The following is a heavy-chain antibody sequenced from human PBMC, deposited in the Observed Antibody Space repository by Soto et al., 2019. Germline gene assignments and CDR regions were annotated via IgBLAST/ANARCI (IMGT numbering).Heavy chain of an antibody. CDR3: AKDLGTYYCYYYMDV. Sequence: QVQLVESGGGVVQPGRSLRLSCAASGFTFSSYGMHWVRQAPGKGLEWVAVISYDGSNKYYADSVKGRFTISRDNSKNTLYLQMNSLRAEDTAVYYCAKDLGTYYCYYYMDVWGKGTTVTVSS. D-gene: IGHD3-10*01. CDR2: ISYDGSNK. V-gene: IGHV3-30*18. CDR1: GFTFSSYG. J-gene: IGHJ6*03.